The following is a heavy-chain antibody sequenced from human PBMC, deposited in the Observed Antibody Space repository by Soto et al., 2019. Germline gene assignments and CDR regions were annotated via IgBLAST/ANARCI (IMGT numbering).Heavy chain of an antibody. J-gene: IGHJ4*02. D-gene: IGHD3-16*01. CDR1: GFSLSTNGVG. Sequence: QITLKESGPALVKPTQTLTLTCSFSGFSLSTNGVGVGWIRQPPGEALEWLALIYWDDYKHFSPSLESRLTITKDTSKNQVVLTMTNMDPVDTATYSCVHKGAGDRILDYWGQGTPVTVSS. V-gene: IGHV2-5*02. CDR2: IYWDDYK. CDR3: VHKGAGDRILDY.